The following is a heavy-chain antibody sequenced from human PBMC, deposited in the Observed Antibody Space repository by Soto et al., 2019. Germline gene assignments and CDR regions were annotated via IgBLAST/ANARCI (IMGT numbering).Heavy chain of an antibody. Sequence: PSETLSLTCTASGGSISSSSYYWGWIRQPPGKGLEWIGSIYYSGSTYYNPSLKSRVTISVDTSKNQFSLKLSSVTAADTAVYYCARPLGGVVITTGGWFDPWGQGTLVTVSS. CDR3: ARPLGGVVITTGGWFDP. CDR1: GGSISSSSYY. V-gene: IGHV4-39*01. J-gene: IGHJ5*02. D-gene: IGHD3-22*01. CDR2: IYYSGST.